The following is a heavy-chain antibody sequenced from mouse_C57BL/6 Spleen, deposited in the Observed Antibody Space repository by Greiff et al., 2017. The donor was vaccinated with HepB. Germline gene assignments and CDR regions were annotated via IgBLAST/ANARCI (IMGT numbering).Heavy chain of an antibody. Sequence: QVHVKQPGAELVRPGTSVKLSCKASGYTFTSYWMHWVKQRPGQGLEWIGVIDPSDSYTNYNQKFKGKATLTVDTSSSTAYMQLSSLTSEDSAVYYCARGGQLRLDAMDYWGQGTSVTVSS. CDR2: IDPSDSYT. CDR1: GYTFTSYW. J-gene: IGHJ4*01. D-gene: IGHD3-2*02. V-gene: IGHV1-59*01. CDR3: ARGGQLRLDAMDY.